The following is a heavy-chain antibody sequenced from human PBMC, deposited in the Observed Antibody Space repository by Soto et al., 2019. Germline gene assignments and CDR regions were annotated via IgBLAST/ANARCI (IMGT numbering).Heavy chain of an antibody. D-gene: IGHD3-3*01. CDR3: ARLGGYYQALSA. J-gene: IGHJ5*02. CDR2: IYYAGST. Sequence: PSETLSLTCSVSGDSLHSYYWSWIRQPPGKGLEWVGYIYYAGSTTYNPSLKSRVTISLDTSKNQFSLELTSVTAADTAVYYCARLGGYYQALSAWGQGMLDTGSS. V-gene: IGHV4-59*08. CDR1: GDSLHSYY.